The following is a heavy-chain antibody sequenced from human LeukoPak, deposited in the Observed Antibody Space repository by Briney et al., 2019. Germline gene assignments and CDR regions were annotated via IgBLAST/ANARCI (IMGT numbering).Heavy chain of an antibody. CDR3: ARDAQRGFDYSDSLKY. J-gene: IGHJ4*01. V-gene: IGHV3-33*01. CDR2: IWSDGTNR. Sequence: GGSLRLSCAASGFIFSHHGMHWVRQAPGKGLEWVAVIWSDGTNRFYGDSVKGRFTISRDNSQNTVFLQMNSLRVKDTAIYYCARDAQRGFDYSDSLKYWGRGTLVTVSS. D-gene: IGHD4-11*01. CDR1: GFIFSHHG.